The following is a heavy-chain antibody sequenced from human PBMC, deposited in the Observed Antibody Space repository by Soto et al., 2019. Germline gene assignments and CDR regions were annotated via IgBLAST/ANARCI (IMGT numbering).Heavy chain of an antibody. CDR1: GFTFSSYG. D-gene: IGHD2-2*02. CDR2: ISYDGSNK. J-gene: IGHJ6*02. Sequence: GGSLRLSCAASGFTFSSYGMHWVRQAPGKGLEWVAVISYDGSNKYYADSVKGRFTISRDNSKDTLYLQMNSLRAEDTAVYYCARGCSSTSCYIVYYYYGMDVWGQGTTVTVYS. CDR3: ARGCSSTSCYIVYYYYGMDV. V-gene: IGHV3-30*03.